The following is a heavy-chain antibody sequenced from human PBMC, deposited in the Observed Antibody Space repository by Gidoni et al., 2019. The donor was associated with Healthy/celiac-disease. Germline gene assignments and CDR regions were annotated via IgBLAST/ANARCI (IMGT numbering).Heavy chain of an antibody. CDR1: GGSFSGYY. Sequence: QVQLQQWGAGLLKPSETLSLTCAVYGGSFSGYYWRWSRQPPGKGLEWIGEINHSGSTNYNPSLKSRVTISVDTSKNQFSLKLSSVTAAETAVYYCARLGYGSGSYYKISYNWFDPWGQGTLVTVSS. CDR2: INHSGST. D-gene: IGHD3-10*01. V-gene: IGHV4-34*01. J-gene: IGHJ5*02. CDR3: ARLGYGSGSYYKISYNWFDP.